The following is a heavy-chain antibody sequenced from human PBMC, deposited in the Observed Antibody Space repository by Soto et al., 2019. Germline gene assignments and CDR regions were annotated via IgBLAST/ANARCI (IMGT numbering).Heavy chain of an antibody. CDR3: ARSRPGGCSGGSCYSRPMQFDP. D-gene: IGHD2-15*01. V-gene: IGHV3-11*01. CDR1: GFTFSDYY. Sequence: GGSLRLSCAASGFTFSDYYMSWIRQAPGKGLEWVSYISSSGSTIYYADSVKGRFTISRDNAKNSLYLQMNSLRAEDTAVYYCARSRPGGCSGGSCYSRPMQFDPWGQGTLVTVSS. J-gene: IGHJ5*02. CDR2: ISSSGSTI.